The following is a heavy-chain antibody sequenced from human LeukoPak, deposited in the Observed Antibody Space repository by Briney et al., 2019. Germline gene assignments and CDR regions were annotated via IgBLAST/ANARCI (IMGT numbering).Heavy chain of an antibody. CDR2: ISYDGINE. D-gene: IGHD3-9*01. CDR1: GFTFSSYA. V-gene: IGHV3-30*18. J-gene: IGHJ4*02. Sequence: GGSLRLSCAASGFTFSSYAMHWVRQAPGKGLEWVAVISYDGINEYYADSVKGRFTISRDYSKNTLYLQMNSLRPEDTAVYYCAKNYDLLTGYHSPFDYWGQGTLVTVSS. CDR3: AKNYDLLTGYHSPFDY.